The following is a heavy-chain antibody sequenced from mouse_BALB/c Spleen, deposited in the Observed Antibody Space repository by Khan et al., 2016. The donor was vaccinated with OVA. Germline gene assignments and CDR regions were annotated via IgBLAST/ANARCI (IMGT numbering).Heavy chain of an antibody. V-gene: IGHV1S132*01. Sequence: QVRLQQSGAELVRPGASVKLSCKTSGYIFTSYWIHWIQQRSGQGLEWIAKIYPGTDNTYYNEKLKDKATLTADKSSSTAYMQLSSLKSEDSAVYFCAREGALYYFDYWGQGTTLTVSS. D-gene: IGHD3-1*01. CDR1: GYIFTSYW. CDR3: AREGALYYFDY. J-gene: IGHJ2*01. CDR2: IYPGTDNT.